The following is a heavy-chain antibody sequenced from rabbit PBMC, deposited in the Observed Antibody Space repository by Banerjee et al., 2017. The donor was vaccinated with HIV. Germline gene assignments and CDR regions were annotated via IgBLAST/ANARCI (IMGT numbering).Heavy chain of an antibody. V-gene: IGHV1S40*01. Sequence: QSLEESGGDLVKPGASLTLTCTASGFSLSSYDMCWVRQAPGKGLELIACIYAGSSGSTYYASWAKGRFTISRSTSLNTVDLKMTSLTAADTATYFCAREAGYAAYFNLWGPGTLVTVS. CDR2: IYAGSSGST. CDR1: GFSLSSYD. J-gene: IGHJ4*01. CDR3: AREAGYAAYFNL. D-gene: IGHD6-1*01.